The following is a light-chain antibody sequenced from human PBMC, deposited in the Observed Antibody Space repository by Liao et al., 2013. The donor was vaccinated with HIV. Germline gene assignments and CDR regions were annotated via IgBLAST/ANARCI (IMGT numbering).Light chain of an antibody. V-gene: IGLV3-25*02. CDR1: ALPKQQ. CDR2: KGT. Sequence: SYELTQPPSMSVSPGQTARITCSGDALPKQQVYWYQQKPGQAPVLMIFKGTERPSGIPERFSGSNSGNTATLTISEIQAMDEGDYYCQAWASSTYVFGTGTKVTVL. CDR3: QAWASSTYV. J-gene: IGLJ1*01.